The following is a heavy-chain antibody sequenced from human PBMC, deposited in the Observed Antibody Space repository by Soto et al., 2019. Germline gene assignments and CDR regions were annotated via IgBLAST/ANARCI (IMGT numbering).Heavy chain of an antibody. CDR2: INHSGST. CDR3: ARVPLRSYGMDV. Sequence: QVQLQQWGAGLLKPSETLSLTCAVYGGSFSGYYWSWIRQPPGKGLEWIGEINHSGSTNYNPSLKSRVTISVDTSKNQFSLKLSSVTAADTAVYYCARVPLRSYGMDVWGQGTTVTVSS. V-gene: IGHV4-34*01. D-gene: IGHD3-3*01. CDR1: GGSFSGYY. J-gene: IGHJ6*02.